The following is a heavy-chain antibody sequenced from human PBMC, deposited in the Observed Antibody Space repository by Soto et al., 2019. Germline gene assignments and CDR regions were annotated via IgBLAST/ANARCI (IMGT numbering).Heavy chain of an antibody. Sequence: SQTLSLTCAISGDSVSSYSAAWNWIRQSPSGGLEWLGRTYYRSRFFSDYAESVKSRIIINPDTSQNQFSLQLKSVTPEDTAVYYCVRDRYSSSGWFDPWGQGTLVTVSS. CDR2: TYYRSRFFS. D-gene: IGHD3-10*01. J-gene: IGHJ5*02. V-gene: IGHV6-1*01. CDR1: GDSVSSYSAA. CDR3: VRDRYSSSGWFDP.